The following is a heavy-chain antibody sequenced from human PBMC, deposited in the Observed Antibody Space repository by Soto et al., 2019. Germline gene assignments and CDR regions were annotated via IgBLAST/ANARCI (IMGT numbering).Heavy chain of an antibody. CDR3: ARHGRWRDGYNFLNYGIYF. J-gene: IGHJ6*02. V-gene: IGHV5-51*01. CDR1: GCSFTSYS. D-gene: IGHD5-12*01. CDR2: IYPGDSDT. Sequence: GESLKISCKGSGCSFTSYSIGWVRQMPGKGLEWMGIIYPGDSDTRYSPSFQGQVTISADKSISTAYLQWSSLKASDTAMYYCARHGRWRDGYNFLNYGIYFWGQGTTVLVSS.